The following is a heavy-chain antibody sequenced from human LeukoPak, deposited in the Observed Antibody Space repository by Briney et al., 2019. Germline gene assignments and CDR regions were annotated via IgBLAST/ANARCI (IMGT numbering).Heavy chain of an antibody. D-gene: IGHD3-22*01. Sequence: ASVKVSCKASGYTFTSYAMHWVRQAPGQRLEWMGWINAVNGNTKYSQEFLGRVTITRDTSASTAYMELSSLRSEDTAVYYCRYYDSSGYLDYWGQGTLVTVSS. CDR1: GYTFTSYA. V-gene: IGHV1-3*03. CDR3: RYYDSSGYLDY. J-gene: IGHJ4*02. CDR2: INAVNGNT.